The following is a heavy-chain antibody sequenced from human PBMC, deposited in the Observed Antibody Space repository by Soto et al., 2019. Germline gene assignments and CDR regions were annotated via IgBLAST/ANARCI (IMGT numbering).Heavy chain of an antibody. CDR1: GFSLSTSGVG. D-gene: IGHD4-17*01. J-gene: IGHJ5*02. V-gene: IGHV2-5*02. CDR2: IYWDDDK. CDR3: AHCDYGDPVGWFDP. Sequence: QITLKESGPTLVKPTQTLTLTCTFSGFSLSTSGVGVGWIRQPPGKALEWLALIYWDDDKRYSPSLKSRLTITKDTSQNQVVLTMTNMDPVDTATYYCAHCDYGDPVGWFDPWGQGTMVTVSS.